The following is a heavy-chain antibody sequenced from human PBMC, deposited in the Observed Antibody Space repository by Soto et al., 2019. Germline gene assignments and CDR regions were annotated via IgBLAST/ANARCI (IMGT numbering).Heavy chain of an antibody. V-gene: IGHV4-4*02. CDR1: GDSISSHNW. J-gene: IGHJ4*02. D-gene: IGHD5-12*01. CDR2: IYHGGST. CDR3: AKYSGHDWVALDY. Sequence: QVQLQESGPGLVKPSGTLSLTCAVSGDSISSHNWWTWVRQPPGRGLEWIGEIYHGGSTSYNPSLKSRVIISVDQSKNLFSLKLNSVTAADTAVYFCAKYSGHDWVALDYRGQGTLVTVSS.